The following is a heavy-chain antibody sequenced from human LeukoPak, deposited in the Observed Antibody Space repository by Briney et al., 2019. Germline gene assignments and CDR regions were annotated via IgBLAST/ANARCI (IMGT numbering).Heavy chain of an antibody. Sequence: GGSLRLSCAASGFTFDDYGMSWVRQAPGKGLEWVSGINWNGGSTGYADSVKGRFTISRDNAKNSLYLQMNSLRAEDTAVYYCARGEPLRYFDWLPWGRNDAFDIWGQGTMVTVSS. D-gene: IGHD3-9*01. J-gene: IGHJ3*02. CDR3: ARGEPLRYFDWLPWGRNDAFDI. V-gene: IGHV3-20*04. CDR1: GFTFDDYG. CDR2: INWNGGST.